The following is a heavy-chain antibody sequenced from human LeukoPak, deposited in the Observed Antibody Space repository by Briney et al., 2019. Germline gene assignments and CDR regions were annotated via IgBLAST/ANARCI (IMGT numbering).Heavy chain of an antibody. CDR2: ISYDGSNK. CDR1: GFTFSSYA. D-gene: IGHD6-19*01. CDR3: ARDLTTAVAGIFYYYGMDV. J-gene: IGHJ6*02. Sequence: GGSLRLSCAASGFTFSSYAMHWVRQAPGKGLEWVAVISYDGSNKYYADSVKGRFTISRDNSKNTLYLQMNSLRAEDTAVYYCARDLTTAVAGIFYYYGMDVWGQGTTVTVSS. V-gene: IGHV3-30*04.